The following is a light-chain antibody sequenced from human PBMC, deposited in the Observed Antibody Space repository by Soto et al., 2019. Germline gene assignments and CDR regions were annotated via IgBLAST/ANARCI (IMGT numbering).Light chain of an antibody. CDR2: YAY. CDR3: LQDYAYFWA. V-gene: IGKV1-5*01. J-gene: IGKJ1*01. CDR1: QTISTW. Sequence: DIQMTQSPSTLSASVGDRFTITCLASQTISTWLSWHQQKPGKAPKLLIYYAYSLESGVPSRFSGSGSGTEFTLTISSLQPDDFATYYCLQDYAYFWAVGQGTQVEIK.